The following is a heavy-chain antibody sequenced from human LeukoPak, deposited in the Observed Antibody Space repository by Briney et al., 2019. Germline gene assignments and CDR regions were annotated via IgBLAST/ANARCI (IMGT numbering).Heavy chain of an antibody. CDR1: GFTFSNYD. CDR2: ISATTIYT. V-gene: IGHV3-21*01. D-gene: IGHD5-24*01. Sequence: GGSLRLSCTASGFTFSNYDMTWVRQAPGKGLEWVSYISATTIYTFSADSVRGRFTISRDNVENSLYLQMNNLRSDDTGVYFCARIGLGRDGYNSFDFWGQGTLVTVSS. CDR3: ARIGLGRDGYNSFDF. J-gene: IGHJ4*02.